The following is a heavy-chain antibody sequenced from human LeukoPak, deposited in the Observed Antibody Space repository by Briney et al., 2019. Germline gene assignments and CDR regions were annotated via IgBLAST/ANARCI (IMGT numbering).Heavy chain of an antibody. CDR3: AREVVTPYFDY. V-gene: IGHV4-61*02. CDR2: IYTSGST. D-gene: IGHD4-23*01. Sequence: SETLSLTCTASGGSISSGSYYWSWIRQPAGKGLEWIGRIYTSGSTNYNPSLKSRVTISVDTSKNQFSLKLSSVTAADTAVYYCAREVVTPYFDYWGQGTLVTVSS. J-gene: IGHJ4*02. CDR1: GGSISSGSYY.